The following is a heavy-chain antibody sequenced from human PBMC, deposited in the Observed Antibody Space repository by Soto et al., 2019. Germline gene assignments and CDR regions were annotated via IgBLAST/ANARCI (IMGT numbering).Heavy chain of an antibody. J-gene: IGHJ5*02. Sequence: SETLSLTCTVSGGSISSSSYYWGWIRQPPGKGLEWIGSIYYSGSTYYNPSLKSRVTISVDTSKNQFSLKLSSVTAADTAVYYCARQVPPEAARYNWFDPWGQGTLVTVSS. CDR3: ARQVPPEAARYNWFDP. CDR2: IYYSGST. CDR1: GGSISSSSYY. D-gene: IGHD2-15*01. V-gene: IGHV4-39*01.